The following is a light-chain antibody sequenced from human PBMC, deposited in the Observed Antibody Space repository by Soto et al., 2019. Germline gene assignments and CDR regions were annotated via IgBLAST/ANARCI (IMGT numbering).Light chain of an antibody. CDR1: SSDVGSYNP. V-gene: IGLV2-23*02. CDR2: EVS. J-gene: IGLJ1*01. CDR3: CSCAGRTTL. Sequence: QSVRTQPASLSGTPGQSITISCTGTSSDVGSYNPVSWYQQLPGNVPKLIIYEVSKRPSGVSNRFSGSESGNTASLTISGLQAGDETDYYCCSCAGRTTLYGTGTKVTVL.